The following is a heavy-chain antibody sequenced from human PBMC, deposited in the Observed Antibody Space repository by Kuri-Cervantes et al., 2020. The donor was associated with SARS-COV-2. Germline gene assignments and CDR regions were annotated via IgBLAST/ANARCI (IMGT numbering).Heavy chain of an antibody. Sequence: SVKVSCKASGYTFTTYGITWVRQAPGQGLEWMGGIIPIFGIANYAQKFQGRVTITADKSTSTAYMELSSLRSEDTAVYYCALVATRPLRRDAFDIWGQGTMVTVSS. V-gene: IGHV1-69*10. J-gene: IGHJ3*02. CDR3: ALVATRPLRRDAFDI. D-gene: IGHD5-12*01. CDR2: IIPIFGIA. CDR1: GYTFTTYG.